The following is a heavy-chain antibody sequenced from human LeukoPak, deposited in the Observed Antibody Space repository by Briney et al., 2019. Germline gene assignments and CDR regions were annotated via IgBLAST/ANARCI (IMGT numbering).Heavy chain of an antibody. Sequence: GRSLRLSCAASGFTFSSYGMHWVRQAPGKGLEWVAVIWYDGSSKYYADSVKGRFTISRDNSKNTLYLQMNSLRAEDTAVYYCARDFVGPFDYWGQGTLVTVSS. CDR2: IWYDGSSK. D-gene: IGHD3-3*01. CDR1: GFTFSSYG. CDR3: ARDFVGPFDY. V-gene: IGHV3-33*01. J-gene: IGHJ4*02.